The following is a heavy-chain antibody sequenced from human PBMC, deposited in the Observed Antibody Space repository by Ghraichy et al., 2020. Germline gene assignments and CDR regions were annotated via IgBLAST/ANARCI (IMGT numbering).Heavy chain of an antibody. CDR2: ITGSGGNT. Sequence: GESLNISCAASGFTFSGYAMSWVRQAPGKELEWVSAITGSGGNTYYADSVKGRFTLSRDNSKNTVYLQMNSLRAEDTAIYYCAKKGEVVNRPIDYWGQGTLVTVSS. J-gene: IGHJ4*02. V-gene: IGHV3-23*01. CDR1: GFTFSGYA. D-gene: IGHD2-15*01. CDR3: AKKGEVVNRPIDY.